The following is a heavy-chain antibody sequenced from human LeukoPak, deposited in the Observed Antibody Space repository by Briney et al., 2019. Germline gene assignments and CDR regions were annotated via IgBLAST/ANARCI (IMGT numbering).Heavy chain of an antibody. CDR1: GGTFSSYA. Sequence: SVKVSCKASGGTFSSYAISWARQAPGQGLEWIGRIIPVFGTANYARKFQGRVTITTDESTRPAYMELSSLRSEDTAVYYCARGHWEYYYYYYMDVWGKGTTVTVSS. J-gene: IGHJ6*03. V-gene: IGHV1-69*05. D-gene: IGHD7-27*01. CDR2: IIPVFGTA. CDR3: ARGHWEYYYYYYMDV.